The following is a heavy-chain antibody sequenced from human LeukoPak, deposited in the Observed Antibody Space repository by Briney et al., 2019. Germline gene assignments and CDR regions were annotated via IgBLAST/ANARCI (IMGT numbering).Heavy chain of an antibody. CDR2: ISRNGSYT. D-gene: IGHD6-13*01. V-gene: IGHV3-11*05. CDR3: ARGTAAGRREFNFDY. J-gene: IGHJ4*02. Sequence: GGSLRLSCAASGFAFSDYYMSWIRQAPGKGLEWLSYISRNGSYTNYADSVKGRFTISRDNAKNTLYLQMNSLRAEDTAAYYCARGTAAGRREFNFDYWGQGTLVTVSS. CDR1: GFAFSDYY.